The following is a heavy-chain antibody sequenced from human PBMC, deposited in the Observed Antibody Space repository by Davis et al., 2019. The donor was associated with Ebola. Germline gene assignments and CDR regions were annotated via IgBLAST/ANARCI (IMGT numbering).Heavy chain of an antibody. V-gene: IGHV4-61*01. D-gene: IGHD6-13*01. J-gene: IGHJ5*02. CDR1: AGSVSSGSYY. Sequence: PSETLSLTCTVSAGSVSSGSYYWSWIRQPPGKGLEWIGYIYYSGSTNYNPSLKSRVTISVDTSKNQFSLKLSSVTAADTAVYYCARFSAAAASQVWFDPWGQGTLVTVSS. CDR3: ARFSAAAASQVWFDP. CDR2: IYYSGST.